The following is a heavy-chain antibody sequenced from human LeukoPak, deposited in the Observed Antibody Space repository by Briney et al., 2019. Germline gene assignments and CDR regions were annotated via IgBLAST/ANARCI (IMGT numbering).Heavy chain of an antibody. D-gene: IGHD6-13*01. V-gene: IGHV3-7*01. Sequence: GGSLRLSCAASGFTFSSYWMSWVRQAPGKGLEWVANIKQDGSEKYYVDSVKGRFTISRDNAKNSLYLQMNSLRAEDTAVYYCARFLAGSSWHDAFDIWGQGTMVTVSS. CDR1: GFTFSSYW. CDR2: IKQDGSEK. J-gene: IGHJ3*02. CDR3: ARFLAGSSWHDAFDI.